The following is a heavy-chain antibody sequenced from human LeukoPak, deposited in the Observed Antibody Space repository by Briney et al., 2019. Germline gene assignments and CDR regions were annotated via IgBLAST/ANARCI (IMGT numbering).Heavy chain of an antibody. CDR2: IIPILGIA. CDR1: GGTFSSYT. Sequence: SVKLSCKASGGTFSSYTISWVRQAPGQGLQSMGRIIPILGIANYAQKFQGRVTITADKSTSTAYMELSSLRSEDTAFYNRARDRGAATDYFDYWAQGTLVTVSS. D-gene: IGHD6-25*01. CDR3: ARDRGAATDYFDY. J-gene: IGHJ4*02. V-gene: IGHV1-69*04.